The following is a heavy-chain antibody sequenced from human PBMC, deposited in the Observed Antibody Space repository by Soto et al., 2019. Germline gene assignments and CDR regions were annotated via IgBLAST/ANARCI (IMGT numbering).Heavy chain of an antibody. J-gene: IGHJ4*02. Sequence: GGSLRVSCVVSGFTFNNYGINWVRQAPGKGLEWVSTVSKSDYTYYSDSVKGRFTISRDNAKNSVSLQMDTLRAEDTAVYYCAREDSIIIPAVSDFWGQGTLVPVSS. D-gene: IGHD2-2*01. CDR3: AREDSIIIPAVSDF. CDR2: VSKSDYT. CDR1: GFTFNNYG. V-gene: IGHV3-21*01.